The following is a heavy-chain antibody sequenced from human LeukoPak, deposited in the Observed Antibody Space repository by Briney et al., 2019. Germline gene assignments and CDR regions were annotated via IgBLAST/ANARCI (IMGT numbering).Heavy chain of an antibody. V-gene: IGHV3-23*01. CDR2: ISGSGGST. Sequence: PGGSLRLSRAASGFTFSSYAMIWVRQAPGKGLEWVSAISGSGGSTYYADSVKGRFTISRDNCKNTLYLQMNSLRAERTAVYYCAKLNDFLSGYSDYCGQETLVTVSS. CDR1: GFTFSSYA. CDR3: AKLNDFLSGYSDY. J-gene: IGHJ4*02. D-gene: IGHD3-3*01.